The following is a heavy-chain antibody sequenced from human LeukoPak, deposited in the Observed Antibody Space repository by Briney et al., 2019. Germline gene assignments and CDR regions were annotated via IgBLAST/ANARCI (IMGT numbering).Heavy chain of an antibody. CDR1: GFTFSSYG. V-gene: IGHV3-30*03. Sequence: GGSLRLSCAASGFTFSSYGMHWVRQAPGKGLEWVAVISYDGSNKYYADSVKGRFTISRDNSKNTLYLQMNSLRAEDTAVYCCASESGSYDDYWGQGTLVTVSS. CDR3: ASESGSYDDY. J-gene: IGHJ4*02. CDR2: ISYDGSNK. D-gene: IGHD1-26*01.